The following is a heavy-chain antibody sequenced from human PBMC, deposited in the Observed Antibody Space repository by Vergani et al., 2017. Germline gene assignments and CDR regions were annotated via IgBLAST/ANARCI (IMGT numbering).Heavy chain of an antibody. D-gene: IGHD6-19*01. CDR1: GYSFTSYW. Sequence: EVQLVQSGAEVKKPGESLRISCKGSGYSFTSYWIIWVRQMPGKGLEWMGRIDPSDSYTNYSPSFQGHVTISADKSISTAYQQWSSLKASDTAMYYCARQVAVAGKWWGPYYYYGMDVWGQGTTVTVSS. V-gene: IGHV5-10-1*01. J-gene: IGHJ6*02. CDR2: IDPSDSYT. CDR3: ARQVAVAGKWWGPYYYYGMDV.